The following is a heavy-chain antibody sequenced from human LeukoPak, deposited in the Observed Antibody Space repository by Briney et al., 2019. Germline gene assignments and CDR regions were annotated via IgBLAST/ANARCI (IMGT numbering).Heavy chain of an antibody. CDR2: IYTSGST. CDR1: GGSIISGSYY. CDR3: AREYSISKRSIPDY. V-gene: IGHV4-61*02. J-gene: IGHJ4*02. D-gene: IGHD6-6*01. Sequence: SETPSLTCTVSGGSIISGSYYWSWIRQPAGKGLEWIGRIYTSGSTNYNPSLKSRVTISVDTSKNQFSLTLNSVTAADTAMYYCAREYSISKRSIPDYWGQGTLVTVSP.